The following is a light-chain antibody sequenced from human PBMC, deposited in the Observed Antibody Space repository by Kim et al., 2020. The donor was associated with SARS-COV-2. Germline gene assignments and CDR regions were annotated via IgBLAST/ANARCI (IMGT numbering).Light chain of an antibody. V-gene: IGKV1-39*01. CDR2: GAF. J-gene: IGKJ2*01. CDR1: QSIDSY. Sequence: DIQMTQSPSSLSASVGDRVTITCRASQSIDSYLNWYQQKPGTAPNLLIYGAFTLQSGVPSRFSGSASGTDFTLTINSLQPEDFATYYCQQNYSPPLTFGQGTKVDIK. CDR3: QQNYSPPLT.